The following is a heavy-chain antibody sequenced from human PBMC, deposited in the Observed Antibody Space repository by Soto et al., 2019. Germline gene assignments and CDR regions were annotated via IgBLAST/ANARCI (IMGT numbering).Heavy chain of an antibody. Sequence: QVQLVQSGAEVKKPGASVKFSCKASGYTFTSYGISWVRQAPGQGLEWMGWIRAYNGNTNYAQKLQGRVTMTTETTTSTAYMELMSLRSDDPDVYDGTRDHPTMDVWGQGTTVTVSS. J-gene: IGHJ6*02. CDR2: IRAYNGNT. CDR3: TRDHPTMDV. CDR1: GYTFTSYG. V-gene: IGHV1-18*01.